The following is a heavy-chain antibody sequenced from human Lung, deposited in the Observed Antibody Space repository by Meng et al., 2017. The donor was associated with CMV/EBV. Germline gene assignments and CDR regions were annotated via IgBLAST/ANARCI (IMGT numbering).Heavy chain of an antibody. Sequence: GEXXTISCIASGFTFSNSYMSWIRQPPGKGLEWVANIKYDGSEKAYVGSVKGRFTISRDNTKNSLYLQMNSLTAEDTAVYYCARDPHFGALDYWGQGTLVTVSS. D-gene: IGHD3-10*01. CDR1: GFTFSNSY. CDR3: ARDPHFGALDY. CDR2: IKYDGSEK. V-gene: IGHV3-7*01. J-gene: IGHJ4*02.